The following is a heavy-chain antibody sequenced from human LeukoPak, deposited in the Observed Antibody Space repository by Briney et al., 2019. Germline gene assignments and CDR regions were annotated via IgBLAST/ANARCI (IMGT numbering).Heavy chain of an antibody. J-gene: IGHJ4*02. Sequence: GGSLRLSRAGSGFTFSSYTVNWVRQAPGKGLEWVSSISSSATYIYYADSVRGRFTISRDDAKNSLFLHMNSLRAEDTAVYYCATWDDYGDYAAFEYWGQGTLVTVSS. CDR3: ATWDDYGDYAAFEY. V-gene: IGHV3-21*01. CDR2: ISSSATYI. CDR1: GFTFSSYT. D-gene: IGHD4-17*01.